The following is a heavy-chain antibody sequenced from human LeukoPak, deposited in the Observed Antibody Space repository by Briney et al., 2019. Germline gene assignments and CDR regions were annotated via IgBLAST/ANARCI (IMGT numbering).Heavy chain of an antibody. D-gene: IGHD6-13*01. Sequence: GRSLRLSCAASGFTFSSYGMHWVRQAPGKGLEWVAVISYDGSNKYYADSVKGRFTISRDNSKNTLYLQMNSLRAEDTAVYYCAKNQGDSSSWYTDYWGQGTLVTVSS. CDR1: GFTFSSYG. CDR3: AKNQGDSSSWYTDY. CDR2: ISYDGSNK. J-gene: IGHJ4*02. V-gene: IGHV3-30*18.